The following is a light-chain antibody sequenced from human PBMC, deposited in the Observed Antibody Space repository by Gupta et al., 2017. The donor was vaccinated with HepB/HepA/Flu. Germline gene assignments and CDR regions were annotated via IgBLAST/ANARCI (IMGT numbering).Light chain of an antibody. CDR3: QVWDSSSDHWV. J-gene: IGLJ3*02. CDR2: YDS. V-gene: IGLV3-21*04. CDR1: TIGSKS. Sequence: SYVLTQPPSVSVAPGKTVRITCGGNTIGSKSVHWYQQKPGQAPVLVIYYDSDRPSGIPERFSGSNSGNTATLTISRVEAGDEADYYCQVWDSSSDHWVFGGGTKLTVL.